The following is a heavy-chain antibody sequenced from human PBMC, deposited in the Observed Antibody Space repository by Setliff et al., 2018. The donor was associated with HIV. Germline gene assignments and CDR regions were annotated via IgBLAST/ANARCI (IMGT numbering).Heavy chain of an antibody. J-gene: IGHJ4*02. CDR3: ARWGSGSYERVFDY. D-gene: IGHD1-26*01. CDR1: GFRFRSYW. V-gene: IGHV3-7*01. Sequence: LKISCAASGFRFRSYWMSWVRQAPGKGLESVANVKQDGTETLYVDSVKGRFTISRDNANNLVYLQMNGLRVEDTAVYFCARWGSGSYERVFDYWGQGMLVTVSS. CDR2: VKQDGTET.